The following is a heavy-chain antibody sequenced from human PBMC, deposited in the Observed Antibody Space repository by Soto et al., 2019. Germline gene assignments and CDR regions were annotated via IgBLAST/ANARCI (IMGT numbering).Heavy chain of an antibody. CDR2: IWYDGSNT. V-gene: IGHV3-33*01. CDR3: VRDLLGSGGHFDY. CDR1: GFIFSSFC. Sequence: GGSLRLSCAASGFIFSSFCIHWVRQAPCKGLEWVAQIWYDGSNTYYADSVKGRFTISRDNSRNTLYLQMNSLRAEDTAVYHCVRDLLGSGGHFDYWGQGTLVTVSS. D-gene: IGHD7-27*01. J-gene: IGHJ4*02.